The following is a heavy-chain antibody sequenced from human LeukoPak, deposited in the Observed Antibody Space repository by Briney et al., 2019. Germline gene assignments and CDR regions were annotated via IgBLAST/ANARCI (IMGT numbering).Heavy chain of an antibody. Sequence: GGSLRLSCAASGFTFSSYSMNWVRQAPGKGLEWVSSISSSSSYIYYADSVKGRFTISRDNAKNSLYLQMNSLRAEDTAVYYCAGCSSSWYDPYYYYGMDVWGQGTTVTVSS. CDR1: GFTFSSYS. CDR3: AGCSSSWYDPYYYYGMDV. CDR2: ISSSSSYI. V-gene: IGHV3-21*01. D-gene: IGHD6-13*01. J-gene: IGHJ6*02.